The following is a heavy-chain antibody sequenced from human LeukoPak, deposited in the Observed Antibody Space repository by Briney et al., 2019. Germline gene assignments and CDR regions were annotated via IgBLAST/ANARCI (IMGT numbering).Heavy chain of an antibody. CDR1: GYTFTGYY. D-gene: IGHD3-10*01. Sequence: ASVKVSCKASGYTFTGYYIQWVRQAPGQGLEWMGWINPNSGGTTYAQKFQGRVTMTTDTSTSTAYMELRSLRSDDTAVYYCARNYALGSHRIDYWGQGTLVTVSS. CDR2: INPNSGGT. CDR3: ARNYALGSHRIDY. J-gene: IGHJ4*02. V-gene: IGHV1-2*02.